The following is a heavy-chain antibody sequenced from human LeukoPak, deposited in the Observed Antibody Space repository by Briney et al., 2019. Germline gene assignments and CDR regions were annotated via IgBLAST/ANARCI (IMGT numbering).Heavy chain of an antibody. V-gene: IGHV3-48*03. Sequence: PGGSLRLSCAASGFTFSSYEMNWVRQAPRKGLEWVSYISSSGSTIYYADSVKGRFTISRDDAKNSLYLQMNSLRAEDTAVYYCAARSGRDYYYYYMDVWGKGTTVTVSS. D-gene: IGHD3-10*01. CDR1: GFTFSSYE. CDR2: ISSSGSTI. J-gene: IGHJ6*03. CDR3: AARSGRDYYYYYMDV.